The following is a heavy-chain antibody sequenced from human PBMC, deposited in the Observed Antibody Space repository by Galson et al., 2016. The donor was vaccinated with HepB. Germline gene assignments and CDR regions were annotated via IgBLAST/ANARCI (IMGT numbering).Heavy chain of an antibody. V-gene: IGHV3-23*01. CDR1: GFTFSSYA. Sequence: SLRLSCAASGFTFSSYAMSWVRQAPGKGLEWVSAVSTSGGTTYYADSVKGRFTISRDNSKNTLDLQMNSLSAEDTAIYYCANLPGRTSLYSPLDYWGQGTLVTVSS. J-gene: IGHJ4*02. D-gene: IGHD2-21*01. CDR3: ANLPGRTSLYSPLDY. CDR2: VSTSGGTT.